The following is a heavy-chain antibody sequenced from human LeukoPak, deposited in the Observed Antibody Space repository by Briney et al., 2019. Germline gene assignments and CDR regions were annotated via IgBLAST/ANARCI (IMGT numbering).Heavy chain of an antibody. CDR1: GGSISTYY. J-gene: IGHJ4*02. CDR2: IYYSGST. D-gene: IGHD6-19*01. Sequence: SETLSLTCTVSGGSISTYYWSWIRRPPGKGLEWIGYIYYSGSTDYNPSLKSRVTMSVDTSKNQFSLKLSSVTAADTAVYYCARDTYSSGWTFDYWGQGTLVTVSS. CDR3: ARDTYSSGWTFDY. V-gene: IGHV4-59*12.